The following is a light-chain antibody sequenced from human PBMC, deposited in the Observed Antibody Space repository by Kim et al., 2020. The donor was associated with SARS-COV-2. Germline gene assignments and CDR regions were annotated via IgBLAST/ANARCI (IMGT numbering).Light chain of an antibody. Sequence: VSGAQGQGVTISCTGAGHDVHWYQLLPGTAPKLLIFLTTKRPSGVPDRFSGSKSGTSASLAISGLQAEDEADYYCQSYDYSLGGLVFGGGTQLTVL. CDR1: GAGHD. J-gene: IGLJ2*01. CDR2: LTT. CDR3: QSYDYSLGGLV. V-gene: IGLV1-40*01.